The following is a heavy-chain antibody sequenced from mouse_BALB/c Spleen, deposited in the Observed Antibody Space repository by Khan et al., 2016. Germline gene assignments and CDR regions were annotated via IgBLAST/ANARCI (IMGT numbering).Heavy chain of an antibody. CDR1: GYTFSSYW. D-gene: IGHD3-3*01. CDR3: ARLGTALSAFDY. CDR2: ILPGSGST. V-gene: IGHV1-9*01. J-gene: IGHJ2*01. Sequence: QVQLKESGAELMKPGASVKISCKAPGYTFSSYWIEWVKQSPGHGLEWIGEILPGSGSTIYTEKFQGKATFPADASSNTAYMQLSSLPSEDSAVYYCARLGTALSAFDYWGQGTTLTVSS.